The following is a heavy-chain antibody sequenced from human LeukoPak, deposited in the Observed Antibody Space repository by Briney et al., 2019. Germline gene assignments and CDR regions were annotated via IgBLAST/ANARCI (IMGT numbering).Heavy chain of an antibody. V-gene: IGHV4-34*01. CDR2: INHSGST. CDR3: ARGGPSGSYDFWSGPNYYYYMDV. J-gene: IGHJ6*03. Sequence: SETLSLTCAVYGGSFSGYYWSWIRQPPGKGLEWIGEINHSGSTNYNPSLKSRVTISVDTSKNQFSLKLSSVTAADTAVYYCARGGPSGSYDFWSGPNYYYYMDVWGKGTTVTVSS. CDR1: GGSFSGYY. D-gene: IGHD3-3*01.